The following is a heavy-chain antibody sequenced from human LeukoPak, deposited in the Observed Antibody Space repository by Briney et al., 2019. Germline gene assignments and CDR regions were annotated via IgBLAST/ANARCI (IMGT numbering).Heavy chain of an antibody. J-gene: IGHJ6*03. CDR3: AKIGRRYDFWTGYYEEEVDYMDV. V-gene: IGHV3-38-3*01. Sequence: PGGSLRLSCAASGFTVSSNEMSWVRQAPGKGLEWVSSISGGSTYHADSVKGRFTISRDNSKNTLYLQMNSLRAEDTAVYYCAKIGRRYDFWTGYYEEEVDYMDVWGKGTTVTVSS. CDR1: GFTVSSNE. D-gene: IGHD3-3*01. CDR2: ISGGST.